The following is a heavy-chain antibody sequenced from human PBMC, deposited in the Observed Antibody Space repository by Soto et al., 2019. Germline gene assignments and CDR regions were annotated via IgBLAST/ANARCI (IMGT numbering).Heavy chain of an antibody. D-gene: IGHD2-2*01. CDR1: GFTFSSYA. V-gene: IGHV3-64D*08. Sequence: PGGSLRLSCSASGFTFSSYAMHWVRQAPGKGLEYVSAISSNGGSTYYADSVKGRFTISRDNSKNTLYLQMSSLRAEDTAVYYCGGVVVPAAMQANWFDPWGQGTLVTVSS. CDR2: ISSNGGST. J-gene: IGHJ5*02. CDR3: GGVVVPAAMQANWFDP.